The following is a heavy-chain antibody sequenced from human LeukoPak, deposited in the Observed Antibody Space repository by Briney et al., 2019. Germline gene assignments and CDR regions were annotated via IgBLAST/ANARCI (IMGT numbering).Heavy chain of an antibody. CDR1: GGSFSGYY. CDR3: ASYWGSGLNPFDY. J-gene: IGHJ4*02. D-gene: IGHD7-27*01. CDR2: INNSGRT. V-gene: IGHV4-34*01. Sequence: SESLSLTCAVYGGSFSGYYWSWIRQPPGKWLEWIGEINNSGRTKCNPSLKSRVTISVDTAKNQYSLKLSSVTAADTAVYYCASYWGSGLNPFDYWGQGTLVSVSS.